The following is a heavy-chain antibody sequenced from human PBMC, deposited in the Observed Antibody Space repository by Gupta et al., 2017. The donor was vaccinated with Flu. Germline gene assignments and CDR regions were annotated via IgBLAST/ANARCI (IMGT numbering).Heavy chain of an antibody. J-gene: IGHJ3*01. CDR3: ARDFAPIAYCGADCYPGSPAFDG. Sequence: LDSGGDLVQPGGSLRLSCAASGFTFGLYGRGWVRQAAGKGLEGVSSMPGAGSHPNDAHSVKGRFTISRDNSKNTLFLQMSSLRVEDTAIYYCARDFAPIAYCGADCYPGSPAFDGWGQGTTVIVSS. CDR2: MPGAGSHP. CDR1: GFTFGLYG. D-gene: IGHD2-21*02. V-gene: IGHV3-23*01.